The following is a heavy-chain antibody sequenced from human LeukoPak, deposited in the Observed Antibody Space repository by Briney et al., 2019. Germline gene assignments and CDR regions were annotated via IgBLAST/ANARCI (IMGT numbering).Heavy chain of an antibody. CDR3: AREDYDSSGYYYIYYFEY. V-gene: IGHV3-20*04. D-gene: IGHD3-22*01. Sequence: GSLRLSCAASGFTFSSYSMNWVRQAPGKGLEWVSGLNWNGGRTGYADSVKGRFTISRDNAKNSLYLQMNSLRAEDTALYYCAREDYDSSGYYYIYYFEYWGQGTPVTVSS. J-gene: IGHJ4*02. CDR1: GFTFSSYS. CDR2: LNWNGGRT.